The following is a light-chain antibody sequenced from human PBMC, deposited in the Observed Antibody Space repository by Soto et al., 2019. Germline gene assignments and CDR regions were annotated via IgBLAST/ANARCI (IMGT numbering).Light chain of an antibody. CDR2: SNN. V-gene: IGLV1-44*01. Sequence: QSVLTQPPSASGTPGQRVTISCSGSSSNIGSNTVNWYQQLPGTAPKLPIYSNNQRPSGVPVRFSGSKSGTSASLAIRGLQSEDEADYYCAEWDDRLNGVVFGGGTKVTLL. CDR1: SSNIGSNT. J-gene: IGLJ2*01. CDR3: AEWDDRLNGVV.